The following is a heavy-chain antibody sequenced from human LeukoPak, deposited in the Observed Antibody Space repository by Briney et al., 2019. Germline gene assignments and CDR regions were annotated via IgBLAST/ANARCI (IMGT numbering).Heavy chain of an antibody. D-gene: IGHD3-9*01. Sequence: GGSLRLSCAAAGFTFSSYAMSWVRQAPGKGLEWVSALSGSGGSTYYADSVKGRFTVSRDNSKNTLYLQMNSLRAEDTAVYYCAKSKDYDILTGLTWGQGTLVTVSS. J-gene: IGHJ5*02. CDR3: AKSKDYDILTGLT. CDR2: LSGSGGST. V-gene: IGHV3-23*01. CDR1: GFTFSSYA.